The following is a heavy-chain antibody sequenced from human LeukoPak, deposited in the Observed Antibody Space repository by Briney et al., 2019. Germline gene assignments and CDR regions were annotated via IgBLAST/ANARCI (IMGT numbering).Heavy chain of an antibody. CDR2: ISSNGGST. J-gene: IGHJ4*02. D-gene: IGHD6-19*01. V-gene: IGHV3-64*01. CDR1: GFTFSSYV. CDR3: ARYSSGFLDS. Sequence: GGSLRLSCAASGFTFSSYVMYWVRQAPGKGLEYVSSISSNGGSTYYANSVKGRFTISRDNSKNTLYLQMGSLRAEDMAVYYCARYSSGFLDSWGQGTLSPSPQ.